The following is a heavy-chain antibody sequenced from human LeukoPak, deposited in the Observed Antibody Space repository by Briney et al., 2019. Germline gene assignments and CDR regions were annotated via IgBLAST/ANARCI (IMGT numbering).Heavy chain of an antibody. CDR1: GFTVSTYY. CDR3: ARGIATAGAFDY. J-gene: IGHJ4*02. CDR2: IYSAGTT. D-gene: IGHD6-13*01. V-gene: IGHV3-53*01. Sequence: GGSLRLSCAASGFTVSTYYMSWVRQAPGKGLEWVSVIYSAGTTYYADSVTGRFTVSRDNSKNTLYLQMNTLRAEDTAVYYCARGIATAGAFDYWGQGTLVTVSS.